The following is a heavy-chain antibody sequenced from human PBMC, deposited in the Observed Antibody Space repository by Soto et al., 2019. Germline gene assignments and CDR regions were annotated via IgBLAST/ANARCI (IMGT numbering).Heavy chain of an antibody. CDR3: AGELFSLCSGGRCYSI. CDR1: GFTFSIYS. J-gene: IGHJ4*02. D-gene: IGHD2-15*01. CDR2: ISSSGTYI. V-gene: IGHV3-21*01. Sequence: EMQLVESGGGLVKPGGSLRLSCAASGFTFSIYSMNWVRQAPGKGLEWVSSISSSGTYIYYADSVKGRFTISRDNAKNSLYLEMNSLRAEDTAVYYCAGELFSLCSGGRCYSIWGQGTLVTVSS.